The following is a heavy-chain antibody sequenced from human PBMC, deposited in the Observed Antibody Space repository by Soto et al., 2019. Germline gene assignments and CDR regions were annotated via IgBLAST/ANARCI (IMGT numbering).Heavy chain of an antibody. D-gene: IGHD4-17*01. V-gene: IGHV1-8*01. CDR3: ARGEDLHGDYVGALDS. CDR2: MNPNSGNT. J-gene: IGHJ3*02. CDR1: RDTFTSCD. Sequence: VEVSCEPCRDTFTSCDINCVRQAPGPGLEWMGWMNPNSGNTGYAQKFQGRVTMTRNTSISTAYMELSSLRSEDTAVYYCARGEDLHGDYVGALDSCGQGIMVSVSS.